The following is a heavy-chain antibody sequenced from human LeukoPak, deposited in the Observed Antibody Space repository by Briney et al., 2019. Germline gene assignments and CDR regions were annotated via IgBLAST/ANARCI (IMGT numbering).Heavy chain of an antibody. V-gene: IGHV4-31*03. J-gene: IGHJ2*01. CDR2: IYYSGST. Sequence: SETLSLTCTVSGGSISSGGYYWSWIRQHLGKGLEWIGYIYYSGSTYYNPSLKSRVTISVDTSKNQFSLKLSSVTAADTAVYYCARAAYDILTGYYNVGWYFDLWGRGTLVTVSS. CDR3: ARAAYDILTGYYNVGWYFDL. D-gene: IGHD3-9*01. CDR1: GGSISSGGYY.